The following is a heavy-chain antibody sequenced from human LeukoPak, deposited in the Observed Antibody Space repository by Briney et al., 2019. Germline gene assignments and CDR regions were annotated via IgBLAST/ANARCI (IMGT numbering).Heavy chain of an antibody. J-gene: IGHJ4*02. V-gene: IGHV1-2*02. D-gene: IGHD5-18*01. CDR2: INPISGGT. Sequence: GASVKVSCKASGYTFTGYYMHWVRQAPGQGLEWMGWINPISGGTKYTQRLQGRVTMTRDTSISTAYMELSSLRPDATAVYYCARRSPDSYGYDHWGQGTLVTVSS. CDR1: GYTFTGYY. CDR3: ARRSPDSYGYDH.